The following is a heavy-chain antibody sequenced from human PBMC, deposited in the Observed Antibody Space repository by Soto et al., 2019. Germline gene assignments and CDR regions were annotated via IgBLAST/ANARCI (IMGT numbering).Heavy chain of an antibody. Sequence: EVQLVESGGGLVQPGRSLRLSCAASGFSFDEYAMHWVRQAPGKGLEWVSGISWNSGTMGYGDSVKGRFTISRDNAKNALLQERDSLRVEDTAVYNCAKGFCSSTRCLTYSYIDVRGKGTAFSVSS. CDR2: ISWNSGTM. CDR1: GFSFDEYA. CDR3: AKGFCSSTRCLTYSYIDV. J-gene: IGHJ6*03. D-gene: IGHD2-2*01. V-gene: IGHV3-9*01.